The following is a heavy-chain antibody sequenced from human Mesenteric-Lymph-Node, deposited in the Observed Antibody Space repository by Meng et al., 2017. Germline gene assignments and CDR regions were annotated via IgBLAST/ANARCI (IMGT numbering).Heavy chain of an antibody. V-gene: IGHV1-18*01. Sequence: QVQLVQSGAAVKKLGASVKVSCKASDYIFTSYGLSWVRQAPGQGLEWMGWISGHNGNTKDAQQFQGRVTMTTDTSTSTAYMELRSLRADDTAVYYCARVTMIGYFDYWGQGTLVTVSS. CDR2: ISGHNGNT. J-gene: IGHJ4*01. CDR1: DYIFTSYG. CDR3: ARVTMIGYFDY. D-gene: IGHD3-22*01.